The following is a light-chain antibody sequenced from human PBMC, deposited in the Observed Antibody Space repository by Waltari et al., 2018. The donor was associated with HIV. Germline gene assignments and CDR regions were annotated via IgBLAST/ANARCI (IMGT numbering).Light chain of an antibody. V-gene: IGKV3-20*01. CDR1: QSVSSSH. J-gene: IGKJ1*01. CDR2: GAS. Sequence: EIVLTQSPGTLSLSPGERATLSCRASQSVSSSHLAWYQQKPGQAPRLLISGASSRATGIPARFSGSGSGTDFTLTIYRLEPEDFAVYYCQQYGSSPPTFGQGTKVEIK. CDR3: QQYGSSPPT.